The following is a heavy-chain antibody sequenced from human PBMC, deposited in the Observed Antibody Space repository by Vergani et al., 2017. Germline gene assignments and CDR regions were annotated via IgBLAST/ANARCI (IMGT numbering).Heavy chain of an antibody. J-gene: IGHJ6*03. CDR2: ISSSSSYI. V-gene: IGHV3-11*06. Sequence: QVQLVESGGGLVKPGGSLRLSCAASGFTFSDYYMSWIRQAPGKGLEWVSSISSSSSYIYYADSVKGRFTISRDNAKNSLYLQMNSLRAEDTAVYYCARGGGYSSGWLRNYYYYMDVWGKGTTVTVSS. D-gene: IGHD6-19*01. CDR3: ARGGGYSSGWLRNYYYYMDV. CDR1: GFTFSDYY.